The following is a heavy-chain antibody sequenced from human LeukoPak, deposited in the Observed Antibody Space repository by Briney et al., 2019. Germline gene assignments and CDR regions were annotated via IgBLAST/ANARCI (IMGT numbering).Heavy chain of an antibody. V-gene: IGHV3-30*18. CDR3: AKARGYSYGGPFDY. Sequence: PGGSLRLSCAASGFTFSSYGMHWVRQAPGKGLEWVAVISYDGSNKYYADFVKGRFTISRDNSKNTLYLQMNSLRAEDTAVYYCAKARGYSYGGPFDYWGQGTLVTVSS. CDR1: GFTFSSYG. CDR2: ISYDGSNK. J-gene: IGHJ4*02. D-gene: IGHD5-18*01.